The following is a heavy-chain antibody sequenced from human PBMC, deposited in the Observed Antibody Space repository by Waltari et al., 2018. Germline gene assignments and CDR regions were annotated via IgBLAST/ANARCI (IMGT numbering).Heavy chain of an antibody. Sequence: VQLVESGGGLVQPGGSLRLACAASGFTFNNFAMTWVRQAPGRGLWWCSTISGSGSSKYYADSVEGRLTISRDNSKNTLHLQMNTLRAEDTAVYYCAKEMTTVTSGTDYWGQGTLVTVSS. CDR2: ISGSGSSK. CDR1: GFTFNNFA. V-gene: IGHV3-23*04. D-gene: IGHD4-17*01. CDR3: AKEMTTVTSGTDY. J-gene: IGHJ4*02.